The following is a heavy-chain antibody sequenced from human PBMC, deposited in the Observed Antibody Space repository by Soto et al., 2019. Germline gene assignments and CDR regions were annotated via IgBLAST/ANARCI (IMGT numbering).Heavy chain of an antibody. CDR1: GFTFSSYA. CDR2: ISGSGGST. Sequence: GGSLRLSCAASGFTFSSYAMSWVRQAPGKGLEWVSAISGSGGSTYYADSVKGRFTISRDNSKNTLYLQMNSLRAEDTAVYYCAKDLGCSGGSCYRMDYYYGMDVWGQGTTVTVSS. J-gene: IGHJ6*02. CDR3: AKDLGCSGGSCYRMDYYYGMDV. D-gene: IGHD2-15*01. V-gene: IGHV3-23*01.